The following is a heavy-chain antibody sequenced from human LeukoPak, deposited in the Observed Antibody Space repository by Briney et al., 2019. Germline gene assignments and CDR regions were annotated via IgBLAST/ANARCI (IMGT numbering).Heavy chain of an antibody. Sequence: ASVKVSCKASGYTFTSYGISWVRQAPGQGLEWMGWISAYNGHTNYAQKFQGRVTMTRDTSISTAYMELSRLRSDDTAVYYCARDNSVEDIAWWFDPWGQGTLVTVSP. CDR3: ARDNSVEDIAWWFDP. V-gene: IGHV1-18*01. CDR1: GYTFTSYG. CDR2: ISAYNGHT. J-gene: IGHJ5*02. D-gene: IGHD4-23*01.